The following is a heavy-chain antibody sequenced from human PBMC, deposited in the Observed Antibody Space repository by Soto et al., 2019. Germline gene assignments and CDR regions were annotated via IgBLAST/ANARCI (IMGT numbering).Heavy chain of an antibody. D-gene: IGHD1-26*01. CDR3: ARVHSWSYSDY. CDR1: GGSIRSNNW. Sequence: QVQLQESGPGLVKPSGTLSLTCAVSGGSIRSNNWWSWVRQPPGKGLEWIGEIFHGGSTYYNPSLKTRVTISVDKSKNQFSLRLSSVTAADTAVYYCARVHSWSYSDYWGQGALVTVSS. CDR2: IFHGGST. J-gene: IGHJ4*02. V-gene: IGHV4-4*02.